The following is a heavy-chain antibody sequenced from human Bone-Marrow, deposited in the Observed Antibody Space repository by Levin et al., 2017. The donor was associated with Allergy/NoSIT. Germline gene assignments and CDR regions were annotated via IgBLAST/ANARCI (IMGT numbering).Heavy chain of an antibody. CDR3: AKEKVDGDYGVVAAPAFDI. CDR1: GFTFSSYG. CDR2: ISYDGSNK. D-gene: IGHD4-17*01. Sequence: GESLKISCAASGFTFSSYGMHWVRQAPGKGLEWVAVISYDGSNKYYADSVKGRFTISRDNSKNTLYLQMNSLRAEDTAVYYCAKEKVDGDYGVVAAPAFDIWGQGTMVTVSS. J-gene: IGHJ3*02. V-gene: IGHV3-30*18.